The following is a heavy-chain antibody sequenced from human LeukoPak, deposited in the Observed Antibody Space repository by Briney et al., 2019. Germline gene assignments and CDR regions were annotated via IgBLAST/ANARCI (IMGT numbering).Heavy chain of an antibody. CDR1: GGSISSNSYY. V-gene: IGHV4-61*05. J-gene: IGHJ6*03. CDR3: AGGYYYMDV. D-gene: IGHD3-16*01. CDR2: IYYSGST. Sequence: SETLSLTCAVSGGSISSNSYYWGWIRQPPGKGLEWIGYIYYSGSTNYNPSLKSRVTISVDTSKNQFSLKLSTVTAADTAVYYCAGGYYYMDVWGKGTTVTVSS.